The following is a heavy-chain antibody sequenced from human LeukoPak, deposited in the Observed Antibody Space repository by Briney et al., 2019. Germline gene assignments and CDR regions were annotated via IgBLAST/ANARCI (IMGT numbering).Heavy chain of an antibody. D-gene: IGHD3-16*02. CDR2: ISAYNGNT. CDR3: ARGNYVWGSYRSPDAFDI. J-gene: IGHJ3*02. Sequence: ASVKVSCKASGYTFTSYGISWVRQAPGQGLEWMGWISAYNGNTNYAQKLQGRVTMTTDTSTSTAYMELRSLRSDDTAVYYCARGNYVWGSYRSPDAFDIWGQGTMDTVSS. V-gene: IGHV1-18*01. CDR1: GYTFTSYG.